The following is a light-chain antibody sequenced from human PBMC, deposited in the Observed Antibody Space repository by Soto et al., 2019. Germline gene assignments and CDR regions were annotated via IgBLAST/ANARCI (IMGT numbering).Light chain of an antibody. CDR3: QQYNNWPPFVA. CDR1: QSVSSN. Sequence: EIVMTQSPATLSVSPGERATLSYRASQSVSSNLAWYQQKPGQAPRLLIYGASTRATGIPARFSGSGSGTEFTLTISSLQSEDFAVYYCQQYNNWPPFVAFGQGTKVEIK. J-gene: IGKJ1*01. CDR2: GAS. V-gene: IGKV3-15*01.